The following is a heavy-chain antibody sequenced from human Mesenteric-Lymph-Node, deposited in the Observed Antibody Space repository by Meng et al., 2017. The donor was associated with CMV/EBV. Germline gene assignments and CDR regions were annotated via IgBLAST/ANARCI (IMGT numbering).Heavy chain of an antibody. Sequence: ASGDTFSSSAISWVRQAPGQGLEWMGGIVPILGRANYAQKLQGRVTFTADKSTSTLFMELSSLRSEDTAVYYCAREMPIVGATEFDYWGQGTLVTVSS. D-gene: IGHD1-26*01. CDR2: IVPILGRA. CDR1: GDTFSSSA. V-gene: IGHV1-69*10. CDR3: AREMPIVGATEFDY. J-gene: IGHJ4*02.